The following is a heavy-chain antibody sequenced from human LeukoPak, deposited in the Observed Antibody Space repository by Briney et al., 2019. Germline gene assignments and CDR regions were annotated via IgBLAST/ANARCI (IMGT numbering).Heavy chain of an antibody. CDR1: GRSISSYY. CDR3: ARRRYCTTTSCSYWYFDL. CDR2: IYTSGTN. V-gene: IGHV4-4*07. Sequence: SETLSLTCTVSGRSISSYYWSWIRQPAGKGLEWIGRIYTSGTNNYNPSLQSRVTMSVDSSKNQFSLKLTSVTAADTAVYYCARRRYCTTTSCSYWYFDLWGRGTLVTVSS. D-gene: IGHD2-2*01. J-gene: IGHJ2*01.